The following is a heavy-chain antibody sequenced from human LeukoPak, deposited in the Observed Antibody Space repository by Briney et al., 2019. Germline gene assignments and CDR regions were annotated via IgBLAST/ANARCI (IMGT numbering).Heavy chain of an antibody. CDR3: TRGSIAYYYMDV. CDR2: IYYSGST. D-gene: IGHD3-22*01. Sequence: SETLSLTCTVSGGSISSSNYYWDWIRQPPGKGLEWIGNIYYSGSTYYNPSLKSRVTISVDTSKNQFSLKLSSVTAADTAVYYCTRGSIAYYYMDVWGKGTTVTISS. V-gene: IGHV4-39*07. J-gene: IGHJ6*03. CDR1: GGSISSSNYY.